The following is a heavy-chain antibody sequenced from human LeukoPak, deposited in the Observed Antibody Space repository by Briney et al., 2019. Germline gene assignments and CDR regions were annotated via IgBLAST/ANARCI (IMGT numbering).Heavy chain of an antibody. J-gene: IGHJ6*03. CDR2: ISGSGGST. CDR1: GGSISSYY. CDR3: ARASIRGVAGFAYYYYYYMDV. D-gene: IGHD6-19*01. Sequence: ETLSLTCTVSGGSISSYYWSWIRQPPGKGLEWVSAISGSGGSTYYADSVKGRFTISRDNSKNTLYLQMNSLRAEDTAVYYCARASIRGVAGFAYYYYYYMDVWGKGTTVTISS. V-gene: IGHV3-23*01.